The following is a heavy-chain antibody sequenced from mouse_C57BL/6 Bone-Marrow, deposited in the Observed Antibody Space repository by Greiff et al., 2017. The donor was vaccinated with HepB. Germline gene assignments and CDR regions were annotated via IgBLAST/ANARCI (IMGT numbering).Heavy chain of an antibody. V-gene: IGHV5-17*01. CDR1: GFTFSDYG. CDR3: AREGDYGAMDY. J-gene: IGHJ4*01. Sequence: EVQLVESGGGLVKPGGSLKLSCAASGFTFSDYGMHWVRQAPEKGLEWVAYISSGSSTIYYADTVKGRFTISRDNAKNTLFLQMTSLRSEDTAMYYCAREGDYGAMDYWGQGTSVTVSS. CDR2: ISSGSSTI.